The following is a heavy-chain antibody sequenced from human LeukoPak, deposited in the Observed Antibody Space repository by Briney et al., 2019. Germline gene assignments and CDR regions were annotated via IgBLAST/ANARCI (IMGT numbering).Heavy chain of an antibody. Sequence: GGSLRLSCAASGFTFSTFSMNWVRQTPGKGLEWVSAISGSDIYYADSVKGRFTISRDNPKRSLYLQMNSLRAEDTAVYYCARRTFPNDAFDVWGQGTVVTVSS. V-gene: IGHV3-21*01. CDR2: ISGSDI. J-gene: IGHJ3*01. D-gene: IGHD1-7*01. CDR3: ARRTFPNDAFDV. CDR1: GFTFSTFS.